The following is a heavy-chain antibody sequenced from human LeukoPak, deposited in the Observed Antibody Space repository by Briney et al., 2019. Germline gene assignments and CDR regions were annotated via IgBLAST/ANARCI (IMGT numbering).Heavy chain of an antibody. CDR2: INPNRGGT. J-gene: IGHJ6*02. V-gene: IGHV1-2*02. CDR3: ARDEWKGYCSSTSCSNYYYGMDV. CDR1: GYTFTGYY. Sequence: ASVKVSCKASGYTFTGYYMHWVRQAPGQGLEGMGGINPNRGGTNYAQKFQGRVTMTRDTSISTAYLELSRLRSDDTAVYYCARDEWKGYCSSTSCSNYYYGMDVWGQGTTVTVSS. D-gene: IGHD2-2*01.